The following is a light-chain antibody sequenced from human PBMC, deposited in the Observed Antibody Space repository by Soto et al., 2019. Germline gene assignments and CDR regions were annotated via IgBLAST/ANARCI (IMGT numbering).Light chain of an antibody. V-gene: IGKV1-5*01. CDR1: QSISSR. Sequence: DIQMTQSPSTLSASVGDRVTITCRASQSISSRLAWYQQKPGKAPKVLIYDASSLESGVPSRFSGSGSGTEFTLAISSLQPDDFATYFCQQYSNYWTFGQGTKVDIK. J-gene: IGKJ1*01. CDR3: QQYSNYWT. CDR2: DAS.